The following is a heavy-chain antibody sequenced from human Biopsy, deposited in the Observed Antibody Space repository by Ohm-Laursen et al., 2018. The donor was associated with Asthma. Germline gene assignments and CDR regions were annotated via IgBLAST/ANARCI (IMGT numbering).Heavy chain of an antibody. Sequence: SLRLSCTASGFTFSSYAMSWVRQAPGKGLEWVSAISGSGGSTYYADSVKGRFTISRDNSKNTLYLQMNSLRAEDTAVYYCAKAKRYFDWYWFDPWGQGTLVTVPS. CDR1: GFTFSSYA. V-gene: IGHV3-23*01. D-gene: IGHD3-9*01. CDR2: ISGSGGST. CDR3: AKAKRYFDWYWFDP. J-gene: IGHJ5*02.